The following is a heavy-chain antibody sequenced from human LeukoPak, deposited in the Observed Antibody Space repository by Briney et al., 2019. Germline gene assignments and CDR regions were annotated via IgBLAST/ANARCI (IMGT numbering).Heavy chain of an antibody. V-gene: IGHV1-2*02. Sequence: GASVKVSCKSSGYTFTDYYMHWVRQAPGQGLEWMGWINPNSGATNSAQKFQGRVTMTRDTSICTAYMELSRLRSDDTAMYYCARDGNFDYWGQGTLVTVSS. CDR2: INPNSGAT. CDR1: GYTFTDYY. D-gene: IGHD1-26*01. J-gene: IGHJ4*02. CDR3: ARDGNFDY.